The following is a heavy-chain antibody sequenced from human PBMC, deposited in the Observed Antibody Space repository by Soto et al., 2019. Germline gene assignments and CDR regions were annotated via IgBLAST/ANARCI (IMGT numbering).Heavy chain of an antibody. CDR3: ARDCGGDCSADDAFDI. D-gene: IGHD2-21*01. CDR1: SGSISSSNW. J-gene: IGHJ3*02. V-gene: IGHV4-4*02. Sequence: SETLSLTCAVSSGSISSSNWWSWVRQPPGKGLEWIGEIYHSGSTNYNPSLKSRVTISVDKSKNQFSLKLSSVTAADTAVYYCARDCGGDCSADDAFDIWGQGTMVIVSS. CDR2: IYHSGST.